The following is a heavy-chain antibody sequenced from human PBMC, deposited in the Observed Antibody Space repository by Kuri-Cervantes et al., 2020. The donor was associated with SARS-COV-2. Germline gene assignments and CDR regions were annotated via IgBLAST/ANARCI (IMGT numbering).Heavy chain of an antibody. CDR2: INHSGST. CDR1: GGSFSGYY. V-gene: IGHV4-34*01. J-gene: IGHJ2*01. Sequence: ESLKISCAVYGGSFSGYYWSWIRQPPGKGLEWIGEINHSGSTNYNPSLKSRVTISVDTSKNQFSLKLSSVTASDTAVYYCATAEDIARPWYFDLWGRGTLVTVSS. CDR3: ATAEDIARPWYFDL. D-gene: IGHD5-12*01.